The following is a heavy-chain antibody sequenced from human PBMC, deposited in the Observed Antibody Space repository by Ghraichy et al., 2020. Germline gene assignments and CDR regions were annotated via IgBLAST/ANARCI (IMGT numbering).Heavy chain of an antibody. J-gene: IGHJ6*02. CDR2: INPSSGFA. CDR1: ANILNNYS. D-gene: IGHD2-15*01. CDR3: ASARGYCDDGSCYALDV. V-gene: IGHV1-46*02. Sequence: ASVKVSCKASANILNNYSREWVRQAPGQGLEWIGIINPSSGFANYAQKFQGRVTMTSDTSTSTVYMEVTSLRSEDTAVYYCASARGYCDDGSCYALDVWGQGTTVTVSS.